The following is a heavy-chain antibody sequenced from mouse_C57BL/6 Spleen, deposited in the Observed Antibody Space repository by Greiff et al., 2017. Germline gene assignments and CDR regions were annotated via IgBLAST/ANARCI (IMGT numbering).Heavy chain of an antibody. J-gene: IGHJ3*01. CDR3: AGLGRGWFAY. V-gene: IGHV1-64*01. CDR2: IHPNSGST. D-gene: IGHD4-1*01. Sequence: VQLQQPGAELVKPGASVQLSCKASGYTFTSYWMHWVKQRPGQGLEWIGMIHPNSGSTNYNEKFKSKATLAVDKSSSTAYMQLSSLTSEDSAVYYCAGLGRGWFAYWGQGTLVTVSA. CDR1: GYTFTSYW.